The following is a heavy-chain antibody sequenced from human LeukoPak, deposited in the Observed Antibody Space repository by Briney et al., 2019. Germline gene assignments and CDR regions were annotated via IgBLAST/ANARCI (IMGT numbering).Heavy chain of an antibody. V-gene: IGHV1-18*01. J-gene: IGHJ4*02. CDR2: ISAYNGNT. CDR3: ARELVVVAATVEDY. Sequence: ASVKVYCKASGYTFTSYGISWVRQAPGQGLEWMGWISAYNGNTNYAQKPQGRVTMTTDTSTSTAYMELRSLRSDDTAVYYCARELVVVAATVEDYWGQGTLVTVSS. D-gene: IGHD2-15*01. CDR1: GYTFTSYG.